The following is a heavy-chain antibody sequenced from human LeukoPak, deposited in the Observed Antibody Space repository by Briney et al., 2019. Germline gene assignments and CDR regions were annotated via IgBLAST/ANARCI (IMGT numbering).Heavy chain of an antibody. CDR3: ARARYCSGGSCYAEY. CDR2: IYPGDSDT. Sequence: GASLKISCKGSGSPFTTYWIGWVRQMPGKGLEWMGIIYPGDSDTRYSPYCQGQVTTSADKSISTAYLQWRSLKASDTAMYYCARARYCSGGSCYAEYWGQGTLVTVSS. J-gene: IGHJ4*02. CDR1: GSPFTTYW. V-gene: IGHV5-51*01. D-gene: IGHD2-15*01.